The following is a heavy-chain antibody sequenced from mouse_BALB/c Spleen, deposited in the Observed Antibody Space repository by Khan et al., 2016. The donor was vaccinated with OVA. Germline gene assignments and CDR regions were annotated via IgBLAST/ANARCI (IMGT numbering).Heavy chain of an antibody. D-gene: IGHD2-4*01. CDR3: ARNYDYDEGLAY. CDR1: GFSLTTYG. Sequence: VQLKQSGPGLVQPSQSLSITCTVSGFSLTTYGVHWVRQSPGKGLEWLGVIWCGGSTDYNAPFISRLSISKDSSKSQVFFKMNSLQVNDTAIYYCARNYDYDEGLAYWGQGTLVTVSA. V-gene: IGHV2-2*02. J-gene: IGHJ3*01. CDR2: IWCGGST.